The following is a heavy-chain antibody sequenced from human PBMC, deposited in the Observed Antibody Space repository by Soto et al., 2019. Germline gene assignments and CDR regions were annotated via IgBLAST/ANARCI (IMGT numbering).Heavy chain of an antibody. CDR2: IYYSGST. CDR1: GGSISSYY. V-gene: IGHV4-59*01. CDR3: ARAARLLGYGMDV. J-gene: IGHJ6*02. D-gene: IGHD3-22*01. Sequence: PSETLSLTCTVSGGSISSYYWSWIRQPPGKGLEWIGYIYYSGSTNYNPSLKSRVTISVDTSKNQFSLKLSSVTAADTAVYYCARAARLLGYGMDVWGQGTTVTAP.